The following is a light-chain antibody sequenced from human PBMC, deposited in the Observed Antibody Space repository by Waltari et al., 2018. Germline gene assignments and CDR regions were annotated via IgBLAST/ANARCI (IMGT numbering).Light chain of an antibody. J-gene: IGKJ1*01. Sequence: IXMTXXXXXLSASVXXXVXKPCRASKNIYNWLAWYQQKPGKAPNLLIYKASTLESGVPSRFSGSGSGTEFTLTISSLQPDDFGTYYCQQYEGYPWTFGQGTKVEIK. CDR3: QQYEGYPWT. CDR2: KAS. CDR1: KNIYNW. V-gene: IGKV1-5*03.